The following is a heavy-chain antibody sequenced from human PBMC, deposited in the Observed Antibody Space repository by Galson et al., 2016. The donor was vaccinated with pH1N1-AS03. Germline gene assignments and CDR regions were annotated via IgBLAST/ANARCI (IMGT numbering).Heavy chain of an antibody. J-gene: IGHJ6*02. Sequence: LRLSCAASGFTFSNHLVTWVRQAPGKGLEWGAKIKRAGSEAYYVDSVKGRFTISIDNDKDSLYLQMNSLRADDTAVYYCSRSQYAGTTRVGLDVWGQGTTLTV. CDR1: GFTFSNHL. D-gene: IGHD6-13*01. V-gene: IGHV3-7*01. CDR3: SRSQYAGTTRVGLDV. CDR2: IKRAGSEA.